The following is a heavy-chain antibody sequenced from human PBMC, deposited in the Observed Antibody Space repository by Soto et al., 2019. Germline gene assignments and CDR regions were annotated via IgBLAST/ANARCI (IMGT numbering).Heavy chain of an antibody. CDR1: GGTFSSYI. Sequence: QVQLVQSGAEVKKPGSSVKVSCKASGGTFSSYIISWVRQAPGRGLEWMGRVIPILGIANYAQKFQGRVTITADKSASTAYMELSSLRSEDTAVYYCARFHHTAIVGAASFDYWGQGTLVTVSS. V-gene: IGHV1-69*02. CDR2: VIPILGIA. CDR3: ARFHHTAIVGAASFDY. D-gene: IGHD1-26*01. J-gene: IGHJ4*02.